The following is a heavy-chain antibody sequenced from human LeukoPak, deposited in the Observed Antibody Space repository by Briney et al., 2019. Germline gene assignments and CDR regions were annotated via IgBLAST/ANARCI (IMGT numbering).Heavy chain of an antibody. J-gene: IGHJ4*01. CDR3: ARDGTAAGLYFDL. D-gene: IGHD6-13*01. CDR1: GFSFTDYW. V-gene: IGHV3-7*01. CDR2: IRQDGGEK. Sequence: PGGSLRLSCAVSGFSFTDYWMNWVRQAPGKGLEWVASIRQDGGEKSYVDSVKGRFTISRDNTKSSLYLQINSLRAEDTAVYYCARDGTAAGLYFDLRGQGTLVTVSS.